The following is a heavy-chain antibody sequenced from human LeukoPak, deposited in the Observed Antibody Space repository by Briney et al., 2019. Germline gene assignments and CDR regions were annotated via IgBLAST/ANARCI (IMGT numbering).Heavy chain of an antibody. CDR2: ISGSGGST. J-gene: IGHJ4*02. Sequence: PGGSLRLSCAASGFTFSSYAMSWVRQAPGKGLEWVSAISGSGGSTYYADSVKGRFTISRDNSKNTLYLQMNSLRAEDTAVYYCAKDLYVWGSYRYFDYWGQGTLVTASS. V-gene: IGHV3-23*01. D-gene: IGHD3-16*02. CDR1: GFTFSSYA. CDR3: AKDLYVWGSYRYFDY.